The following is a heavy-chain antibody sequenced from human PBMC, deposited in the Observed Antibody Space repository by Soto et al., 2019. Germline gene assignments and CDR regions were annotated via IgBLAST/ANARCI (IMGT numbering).Heavy chain of an antibody. V-gene: IGHV3-23*01. CDR1: GFNFNNYV. Sequence: GGSLRLSCAASGFNFNNYVMSWVRQAPGKGLEWVSTISSRGSKTYYTDSVKGRFNISRDNSKKTLYLQMTSLRAEETAVYYCAIQPRGDYDHYYMDAWGKGTTVTVSS. CDR2: ISSRGSKT. D-gene: IGHD3-16*01. J-gene: IGHJ6*04. CDR3: AIQPRGDYDHYYMDA.